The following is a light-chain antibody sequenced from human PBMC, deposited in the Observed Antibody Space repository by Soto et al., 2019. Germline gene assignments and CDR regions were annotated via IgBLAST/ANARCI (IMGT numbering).Light chain of an antibody. CDR2: DAS. V-gene: IGKV3-11*01. J-gene: IGKJ5*01. CDR3: QQRSNWPPVIT. CDR1: QSVSSY. Sequence: EIVLTQSPATLSLSPGERATLSCRASQSVSSYLAWYQQKPGQAPRLLIYDASNRATGIPARFSGSWSGTDFTLTISSLEPEDFAVYYCQQRSNWPPVITFGQGTRLEIK.